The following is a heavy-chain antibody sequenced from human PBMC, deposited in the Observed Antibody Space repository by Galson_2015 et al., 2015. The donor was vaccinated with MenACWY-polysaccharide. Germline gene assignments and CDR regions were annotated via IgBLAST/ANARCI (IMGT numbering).Heavy chain of an antibody. CDR3: ARVPRTLAATWGFFDY. D-gene: IGHD2-15*01. Sequence: ETLSLTCTASGASVSSGTDRWTWIRQPPGKGLEWIAHIHYGGITTTNPPLESRVTISLDTSKNQFSLRLRSVAAADTAIYYCARVPRTLAATWGFFDYWGQGLLVTVSS. J-gene: IGHJ4*02. V-gene: IGHV4-61*01. CDR2: IHYGGIT. CDR1: GASVSSGTDR.